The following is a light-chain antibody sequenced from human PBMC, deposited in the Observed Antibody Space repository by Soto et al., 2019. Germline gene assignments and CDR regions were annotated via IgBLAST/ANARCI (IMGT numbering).Light chain of an antibody. Sequence: LRVYNEERATLSCRAGQTIYSNVAWYQQRPGQAPRLLIYRASTRATSVPARFSGRGSRTEITLTSSGLPAEDLAHYWRLHDHLLWTFGQGTKVDIK. J-gene: IGKJ1*01. CDR2: RAS. CDR3: LHDHLLWT. V-gene: IGKV3-15*01. CDR1: QTIYSN.